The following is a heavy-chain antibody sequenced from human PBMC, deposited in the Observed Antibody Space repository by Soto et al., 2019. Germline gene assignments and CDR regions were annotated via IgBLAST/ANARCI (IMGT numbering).Heavy chain of an antibody. CDR1: GFMFSTYA. Sequence: GGSLRLSCAASGFMFSTYAMNWVRQTPGKGLEWVAAISSSGDRTYYAQSVRGRFTISRDNSINTLYLQMRSLRPEATAVYYCAHPRGYGVFDAVDIWGQGTMVTV. D-gene: IGHD4-17*01. CDR3: AHPRGYGVFDAVDI. CDR2: ISSSGDRT. J-gene: IGHJ3*02. V-gene: IGHV3-23*01.